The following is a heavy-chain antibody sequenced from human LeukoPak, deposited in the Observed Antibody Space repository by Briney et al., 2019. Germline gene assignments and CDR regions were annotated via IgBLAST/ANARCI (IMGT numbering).Heavy chain of an antibody. D-gene: IGHD3-10*01. CDR3: ARGRAVRGDYKGWFDP. CDR1: GYTFTSYD. CDR2: MNPNSGNT. Sequence: ASVKVSCKASGYTFTSYDINWVRQATGQGLEWMGWMNPNSGNTGYAQKFQGRVTMTRNTSISTAYMELSSLRSEDTAMYYCARGRAVRGDYKGWFDPWGQGTLVTVSS. J-gene: IGHJ5*02. V-gene: IGHV1-8*01.